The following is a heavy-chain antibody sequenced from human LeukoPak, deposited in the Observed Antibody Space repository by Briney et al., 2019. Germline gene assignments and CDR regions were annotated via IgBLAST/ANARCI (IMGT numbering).Heavy chain of an antibody. CDR1: GDSLNTYY. Sequence: PSETLSLTCTVSGDSLNTYYWAWIRQTPGKELEWIAFVASSGTSNYNPSLTSRVSISIDPSKNQFSLALTSVTPADTAVYYCARVVRGVVTSNWFDPWGQGTLVSVSS. J-gene: IGHJ5*02. CDR3: ARVVRGVVTSNWFDP. V-gene: IGHV4-59*01. CDR2: VASSGTS. D-gene: IGHD2-21*02.